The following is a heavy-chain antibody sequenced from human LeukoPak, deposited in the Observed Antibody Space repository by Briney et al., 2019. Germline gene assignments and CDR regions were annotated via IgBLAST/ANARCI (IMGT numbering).Heavy chain of an antibody. CDR2: IAISGTYI. J-gene: IGHJ5*02. CDR3: ARDIVVVVAATPFSNWFDP. Sequence: PGGSLRLSCAASGFILSDYNMNWVRQAPGKGLEWVSFIAISGTYITYADSVKGRFTISRENAKSSLYLQMNSLRAEDTAVYYCARDIVVVVAATPFSNWFDPWGQGTLVTVSS. CDR1: GFILSDYN. D-gene: IGHD2-15*01. V-gene: IGHV3-21*01.